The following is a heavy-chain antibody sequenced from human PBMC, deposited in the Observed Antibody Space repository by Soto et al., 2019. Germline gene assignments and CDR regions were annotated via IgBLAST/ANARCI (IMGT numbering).Heavy chain of an antibody. CDR2: IYYSGST. CDR1: GGTVSSGSDY. CDR3: ARDEYQLPHYYYYGMDV. Sequence: NPSETLSLTCTISGGTVSSGSDYWSWIRQPPGKGLEWIGYIYYSGSTNYNPSLKSRVTISVDTSKNQFSLKLSSVTAADTAVYYCARDEYQLPHYYYYGMDVWGQGTTVTVSS. V-gene: IGHV4-61*01. J-gene: IGHJ6*02. D-gene: IGHD2-2*01.